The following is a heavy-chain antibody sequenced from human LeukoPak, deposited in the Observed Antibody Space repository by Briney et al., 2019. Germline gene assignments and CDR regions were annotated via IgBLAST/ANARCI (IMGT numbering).Heavy chain of an antibody. CDR1: GDSFSNYG. D-gene: IGHD3-16*01. CDR3: ARDAGGTYRSYYALHV. Sequence: SVKVSCKASGDSFSNYGFSWVRQAPGQGPEWMGGIIPMFGAPNYAQRFKGRVTITAGAFTSTVYMELSSLTSDDTAVYYCARDAGGTYRSYYALHVWGQGTTVTVS. CDR2: IIPMFGAP. J-gene: IGHJ6*02. V-gene: IGHV1-69*13.